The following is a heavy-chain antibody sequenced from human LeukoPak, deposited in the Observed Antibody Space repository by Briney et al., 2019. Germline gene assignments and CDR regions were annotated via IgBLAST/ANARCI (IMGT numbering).Heavy chain of an antibody. CDR1: GFTFSSYG. Sequence: HTGGSLRLSCAASGFTFSSYGMHWVRQAPGKGLEWVAVIWYDGSNKYYADSVKGRFTISRDNSKNTLYLQMNSLRAEDTAVYYCARDRRVIFRAMGYMDVWGKGTTVTVSS. CDR2: IWYDGSNK. CDR3: ARDRRVIFRAMGYMDV. V-gene: IGHV3-33*01. D-gene: IGHD3-9*01. J-gene: IGHJ6*03.